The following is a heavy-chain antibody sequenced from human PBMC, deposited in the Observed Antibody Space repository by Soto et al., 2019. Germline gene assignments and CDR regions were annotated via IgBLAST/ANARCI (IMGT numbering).Heavy chain of an antibody. CDR2: INHSGST. CDR1: GGSFSGYY. D-gene: IGHD6-13*01. J-gene: IGHJ4*02. CDR3: ARGRGYSSSWYEPRLDY. Sequence: SETLSLTCAVYGGSFSGYYWSWIRQPPGKGLEWIGEINHSGSTNYNPSLKSRVTISVDTSKNQFFLKLSSVTAADTAVYYCARGRGYSSSWYEPRLDYWGQGTLVTV. V-gene: IGHV4-34*01.